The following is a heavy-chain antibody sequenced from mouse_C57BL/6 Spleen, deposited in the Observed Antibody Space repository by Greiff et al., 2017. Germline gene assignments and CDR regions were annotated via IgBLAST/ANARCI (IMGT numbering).Heavy chain of an antibody. CDR2: IHPNSGST. CDR1: GYTFTSYW. J-gene: IGHJ2*01. D-gene: IGHD2-5*01. CDR3: ARVSSNDYFDY. V-gene: IGHV1-64*01. Sequence: QVQLKQPGAELVKPGASVKLSCKASGYTFTSYWMHWVKQRPGQGLEWIGMIHPNSGSTNYNEKFKSKATLTVDKSSSTAYMQLSSLTSEDSAVYYCARVSSNDYFDYWGQGTTLTVSS.